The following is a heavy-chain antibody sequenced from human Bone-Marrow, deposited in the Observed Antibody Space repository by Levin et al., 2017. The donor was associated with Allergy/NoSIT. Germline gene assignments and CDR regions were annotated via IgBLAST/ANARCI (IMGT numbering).Heavy chain of an antibody. Sequence: GESLKISCAASGFTFSSYGMHWVRQAPGKGLEWVAVISYDGSNKYYADSVKGRFTISRDNSKNTLYLQMNSLRAEDTAVYYCAKGGMAFDYWGQGTLVTVSS. J-gene: IGHJ4*02. CDR2: ISYDGSNK. D-gene: IGHD1-26*01. V-gene: IGHV3-30*18. CDR3: AKGGMAFDY. CDR1: GFTFSSYG.